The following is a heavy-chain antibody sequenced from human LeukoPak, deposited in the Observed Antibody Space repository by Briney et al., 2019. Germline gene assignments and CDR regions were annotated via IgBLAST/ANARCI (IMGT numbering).Heavy chain of an antibody. Sequence: GGSLRLSCVVSGFIFSSYSMSWVRQAPGKGLEWVSAISGSGGSTYYADSVKGRFTISRDNAKNSLYLQMSNLRAEDTAVYFCARGGGLDVWGQGATVTVSS. CDR2: ISGSGGST. CDR1: GFIFSSYS. J-gene: IGHJ6*02. CDR3: ARGGGLDV. D-gene: IGHD3-16*01. V-gene: IGHV3-21*04.